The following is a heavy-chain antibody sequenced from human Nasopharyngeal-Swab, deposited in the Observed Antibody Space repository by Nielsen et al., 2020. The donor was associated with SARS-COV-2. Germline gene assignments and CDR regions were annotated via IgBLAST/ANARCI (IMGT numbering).Heavy chain of an antibody. CDR3: ARSMYCSSTSCRYYFDY. J-gene: IGHJ4*02. CDR1: GGSFSSAGYF. V-gene: IGHV4-31*03. CDR2: IYYSGST. Sequence: SETLSLTCTVSGGSFSSAGYFWTWIRQHPGKGLEWIGYIYYSGSTYYNPSLKSRVTISVDISKNHFSLKLSSVTAADTAVYFCARSMYCSSTSCRYYFDYWGQGTLVTVSS. D-gene: IGHD2-2*01.